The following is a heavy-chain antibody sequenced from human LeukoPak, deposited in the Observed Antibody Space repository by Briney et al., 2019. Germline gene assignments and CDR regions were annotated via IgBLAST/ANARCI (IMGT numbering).Heavy chain of an antibody. J-gene: IGHJ4*02. Sequence: GGSLRLSCAASGFTFSSYAMSWVRQAPGKGLEWVSVISGSGGNTYFADSVKSRFTISRDNSKNTLYLQMNSLRAEDTAVYYCAKHLTPNDYGSNSYADYWGQGTLVTVSS. CDR3: AKHLTPNDYGSNSYADY. CDR1: GFTFSSYA. V-gene: IGHV3-23*01. D-gene: IGHD3-22*01. CDR2: ISGSGGNT.